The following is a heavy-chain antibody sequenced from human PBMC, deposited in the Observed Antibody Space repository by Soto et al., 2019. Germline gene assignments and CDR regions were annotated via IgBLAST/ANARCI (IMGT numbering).Heavy chain of an antibody. CDR3: ARPYAGTLYS. J-gene: IGHJ1*01. CDR2: IYYSGST. D-gene: IGHD6-13*01. Sequence: SETLSLTCAVSGGSISSGGYSWSWIRQPPGKGLEWIGYIYYSGSTYYTPSLKSRVTISVDTSKSQFSLNLSSVTAADTAGYYCARPYAGTLYSWAQRTLVPVSS. CDR1: GGSISSGGYS. V-gene: IGHV4-30-2*05.